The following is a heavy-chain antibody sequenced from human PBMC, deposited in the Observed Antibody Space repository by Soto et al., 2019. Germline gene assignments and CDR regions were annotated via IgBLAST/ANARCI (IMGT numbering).Heavy chain of an antibody. CDR2: ISGSGGST. Sequence: PGGSLRLSCAASGFPFSSYAMSWVRQAPGKGLEWVSAISGSGGSTYYADSVKGRFTISRDNSKNTLYLQMNSLRAEDTAVYYCAKDRSGIAAPNWFDPWGQGTLVTVSS. V-gene: IGHV3-23*01. CDR1: GFPFSSYA. CDR3: AKDRSGIAAPNWFDP. D-gene: IGHD6-13*01. J-gene: IGHJ5*02.